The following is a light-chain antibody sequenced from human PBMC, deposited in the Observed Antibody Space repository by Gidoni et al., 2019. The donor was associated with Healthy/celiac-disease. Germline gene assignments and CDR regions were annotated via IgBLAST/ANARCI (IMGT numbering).Light chain of an antibody. Sequence: QSALTQPPSASGSPGQSVTISCTGTSSDVGGYNYGSWYQQHPGKAPKLMIYEVSKRPSGVPDRFSGSKSGNTAALTVSGLQAEDEADYYCSSYAGSNILFGGGTKLTVL. CDR3: SSYAGSNIL. J-gene: IGLJ2*01. CDR1: SSDVGGYNY. V-gene: IGLV2-8*01. CDR2: EVS.